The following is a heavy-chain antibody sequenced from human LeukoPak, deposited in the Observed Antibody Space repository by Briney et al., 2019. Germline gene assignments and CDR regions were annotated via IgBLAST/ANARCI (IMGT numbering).Heavy chain of an antibody. CDR3: AKQLGYCSDGSCYFPY. Sequence: GGSLRLSCAASGFTFSSYAMHWVRQAPGRGLEWVAVISYDGSIKYYADSVKGRFTTSRDNSKNMLYLQMNSLRAEDTAVYYCAKQLGYCSDGSCYFPYWGQGTLVTVSS. CDR1: GFTFSSYA. V-gene: IGHV3-30-3*02. D-gene: IGHD2-15*01. CDR2: ISYDGSIK. J-gene: IGHJ4*02.